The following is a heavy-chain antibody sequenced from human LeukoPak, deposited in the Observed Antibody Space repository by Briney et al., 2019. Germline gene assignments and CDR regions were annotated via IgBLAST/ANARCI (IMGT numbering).Heavy chain of an antibody. CDR3: ARNHLTGYFYYGMDV. V-gene: IGHV4-30-2*01. D-gene: IGHD3-9*01. CDR1: GGSISSGGYS. J-gene: IGHJ6*04. Sequence: PSQTLSHTCAVSGGSISSGGYSWSWIRQPPGKGLEWIGYIYRSGSTYYNPSLKSRVTISVDRSKNQLSLKLSSVTAADTAVYYCARNHLTGYFYYGMDVWGKGTTVTVSS. CDR2: IYRSGST.